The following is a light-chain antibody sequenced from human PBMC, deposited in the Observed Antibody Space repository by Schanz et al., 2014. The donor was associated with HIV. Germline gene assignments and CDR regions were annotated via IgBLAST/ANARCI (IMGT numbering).Light chain of an antibody. CDR3: QQYYSYPRT. J-gene: IGKJ1*01. CDR1: QDIRDD. Sequence: DIQMTQSPSSLSASVGDRVTITCRASQDIRDDLGWYQQSPGKAPKRLIYDASSLQRGVPSRFSGSGSGTEFTLTITSLQPEDFASYYCQQYYSYPRTFGQGTKVEVK. V-gene: IGKV1-17*01. CDR2: DAS.